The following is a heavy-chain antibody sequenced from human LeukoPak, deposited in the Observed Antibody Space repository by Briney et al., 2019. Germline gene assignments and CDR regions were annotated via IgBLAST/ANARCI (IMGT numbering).Heavy chain of an antibody. D-gene: IGHD2-2*01. CDR1: GGTFSSYA. CDR3: ARDLLIKYQLLVPYYYYYGMDV. J-gene: IGHJ6*02. Sequence: GASVKVSCKASGGTFSSYAISWVRQAPGQGLEWMGIINPSGGSTSYAQKFQGRVTMTRDTSTSTVYMELSSLRSEDTAVYYCARDLLIKYQLLVPYYYYYGMDVWGQGTTVTVSS. V-gene: IGHV1-46*01. CDR2: INPSGGST.